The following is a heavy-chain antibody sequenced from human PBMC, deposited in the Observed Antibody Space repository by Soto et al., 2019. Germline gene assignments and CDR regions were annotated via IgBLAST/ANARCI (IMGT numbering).Heavy chain of an antibody. CDR1: RYTFTSYV. Sequence: ASVQVSCQASRYTFTSYVINWVRQATGQGLEWMGWMNPNSGNTGYAQKFQGRVTMTRNTSISTAYMELSSLRSEDTAVYYCARSYGGNARIFMWGQGTLVTVSS. V-gene: IGHV1-8*01. D-gene: IGHD4-17*01. CDR3: ARSYGGNARIFM. J-gene: IGHJ4*02. CDR2: MNPNSGNT.